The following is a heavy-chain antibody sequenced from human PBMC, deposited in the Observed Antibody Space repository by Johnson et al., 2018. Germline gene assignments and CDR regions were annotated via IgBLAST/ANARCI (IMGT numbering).Heavy chain of an antibody. CDR2: IYYTGSI. CDR3: ARGFPYDSSGSSPYYFDY. J-gene: IGHJ4*02. CDR1: GGSISNYY. Sequence: QVQLQESGPGLVRPSETXSLTCTVSGGSISNYYWSWVRQPPGKGLELIGYIYYTGSINYNPTLQIRVTISVETSKNHFSLKLTSVTAADTAVYYCARGFPYDSSGSSPYYFDYWGQGTLVTVSS. V-gene: IGHV4-59*01. D-gene: IGHD3-22*01.